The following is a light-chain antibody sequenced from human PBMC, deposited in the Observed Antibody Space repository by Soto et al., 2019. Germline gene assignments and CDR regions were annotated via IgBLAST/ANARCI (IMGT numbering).Light chain of an antibody. J-gene: IGLJ1*01. V-gene: IGLV2-14*01. Sequence: QSVLTQPASVSGSPGQSITISCTGTSSDVSGYNYVSWYQQHPGKAPKLMIYDVSNRPSGVSNRFSGSKSGNTASLTISGLQAEDEADYYCSSYTSSSTLYVVGTGTKVTV. CDR3: SSYTSSSTLYV. CDR1: SSDVSGYNY. CDR2: DVS.